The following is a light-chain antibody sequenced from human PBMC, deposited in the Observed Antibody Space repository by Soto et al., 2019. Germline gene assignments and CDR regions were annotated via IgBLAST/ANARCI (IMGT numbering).Light chain of an antibody. CDR3: QQRYNSFT. J-gene: IGKJ3*01. Sequence: EIVLTQSPATLSLSPGERATLSCRTSQSVSNSLSWYQQKPGQAPRLLIYDASGRVTGIPDRFSGSGSGTDFTLTISSLEPEDFAVYYCQQRYNSFTFGPGTKVDIK. CDR2: DAS. CDR1: QSVSNS. V-gene: IGKV3-11*01.